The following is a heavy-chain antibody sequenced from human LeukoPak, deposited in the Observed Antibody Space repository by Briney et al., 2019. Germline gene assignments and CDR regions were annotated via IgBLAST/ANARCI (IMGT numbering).Heavy chain of an antibody. V-gene: IGHV5-51*01. CDR1: GYSFTSYW. D-gene: IGHD3-16*01. J-gene: IGHJ6*03. CDR3: ARHMGGVYYYYYMDV. CDR2: IYPGDSDT. Sequence: GESLKISCKGSGYSFTSYWIGWVRQMPGKGLEWMGIIYPGDSDTRYSPSFQGQVTISADKSISTAYLQWSSLKASDTAMYYCARHMGGVYYYYYMDVWGKGTTVTISS.